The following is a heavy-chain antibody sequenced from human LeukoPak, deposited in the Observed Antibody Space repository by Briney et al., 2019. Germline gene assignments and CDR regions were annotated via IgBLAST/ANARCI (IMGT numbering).Heavy chain of an antibody. CDR1: GGSISSGSYY. V-gene: IGHV4-61*01. CDR2: IHYTGST. D-gene: IGHD3-10*01. CDR3: ARGGYYGSGNDFRFDP. Sequence: SETLSLTCTVSGGSISSGSYYWSWIRQSPGKGLECIGYIHYTGSTNYNPSLKSRVTISVETSKNQFSLKLKSVTAADTAVYYCARGGYYGSGNDFRFDPWGQGTLVTVSS. J-gene: IGHJ5*02.